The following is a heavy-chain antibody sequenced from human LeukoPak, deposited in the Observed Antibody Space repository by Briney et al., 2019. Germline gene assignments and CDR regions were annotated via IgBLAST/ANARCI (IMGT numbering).Heavy chain of an antibody. CDR3: AKGYYDSSGYTFGFDI. CDR2: IYSDNT. V-gene: IGHV3-23*03. D-gene: IGHD3-22*01. CDR1: GFTFSSYG. Sequence: GSLRLSCAASGFTFSSYGMSWVRQAPGKGLEWVSFIYSDNTHYADSVRGRFTISRDNSKSTLSLQMNSLRAEDTAVYYCAKGYYDSSGYTFGFDIWGQGTLVTVSS. J-gene: IGHJ3*02.